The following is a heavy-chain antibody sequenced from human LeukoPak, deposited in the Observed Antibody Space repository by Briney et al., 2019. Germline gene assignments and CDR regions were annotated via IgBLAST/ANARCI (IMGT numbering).Heavy chain of an antibody. J-gene: IGHJ6*04. CDR2: IYTSGST. Sequence: KPSETLSLTCTVSGGSISSGSYYWSWIRQPAGKGLEWIGRIYTSGSTNYNPSLKSRVTISVDTSKNQFSLKLSSVTAADTAVYYCARGGRGYSYFMDVWGEGTTVTVSS. D-gene: IGHD5-18*01. CDR1: GGSISSGSYY. V-gene: IGHV4-61*02. CDR3: ARGGRGYSYFMDV.